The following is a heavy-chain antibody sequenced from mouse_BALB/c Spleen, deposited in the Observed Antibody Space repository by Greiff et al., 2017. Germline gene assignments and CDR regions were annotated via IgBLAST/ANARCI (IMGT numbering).Heavy chain of an antibody. CDR3: ARDYDYGGVDY. CDR2: ISSGSSTI. J-gene: IGHJ2*01. V-gene: IGHV5-17*02. Sequence: EVKLQESGGGLVQPGGSRKLSCAASGFTFSSFGMHWVRQAPEKGLEWVAYISSGSSTIYYADTVKGRFTISRDNPKNTLFLQMTSLRSEDTAMYYCARDYDYGGVDYWGQGTTLTVSS. CDR1: GFTFSSFG. D-gene: IGHD2-4*01.